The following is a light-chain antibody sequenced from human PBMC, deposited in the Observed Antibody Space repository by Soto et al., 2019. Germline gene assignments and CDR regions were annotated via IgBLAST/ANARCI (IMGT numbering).Light chain of an antibody. J-gene: IGLJ2*01. CDR2: EVS. V-gene: IGLV2-14*01. Sequence: QSALTQPASASGSPGQSITISCTGTSSDVGGYNYVSWYQHHPGKAPKLMIYEVSNRPSGVSNRFSGSKSGNTASLTISGLQAEDEADYYCSSYTSSSTLVVFGGGTQLTVL. CDR3: SSYTSSSTLVV. CDR1: SSDVGGYNY.